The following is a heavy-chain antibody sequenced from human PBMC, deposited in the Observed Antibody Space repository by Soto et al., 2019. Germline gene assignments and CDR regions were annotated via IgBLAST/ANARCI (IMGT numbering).Heavy chain of an antibody. V-gene: IGHV1-69*06. D-gene: IGHD3-9*01. CDR1: GGTFSSYA. Sequence: QVQLVQSGAEVKKPGSSVKFSCKASGGTFSSYAISWVRQAPGPGLEWMGGIIPIFGTANYAQKFQGRVTSTADKATSTAYMELSSLGSEDTDVYYCAREIASYYDILTGSYGMDVWGQGTTVTVSS. CDR2: IIPIFGTA. CDR3: AREIASYYDILTGSYGMDV. J-gene: IGHJ6*02.